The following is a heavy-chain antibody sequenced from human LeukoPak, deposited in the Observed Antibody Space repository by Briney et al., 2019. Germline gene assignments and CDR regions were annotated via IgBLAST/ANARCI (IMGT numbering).Heavy chain of an antibody. J-gene: IGHJ4*02. D-gene: IGHD3-22*01. CDR1: GYSFTSHY. V-gene: IGHV1-2*02. CDR2: INPNIGDT. Sequence: ASVKVSCKASGYSFTSHYMHWVRQAPGQGLEWMGWINPNIGDTNYAQRFQGRVTMTRDTSISTAYMELSRLRSDDTAVYYCARGVNSHDSRGLYYWGQGTLVTVTS. CDR3: ARGVNSHDSRGLYY.